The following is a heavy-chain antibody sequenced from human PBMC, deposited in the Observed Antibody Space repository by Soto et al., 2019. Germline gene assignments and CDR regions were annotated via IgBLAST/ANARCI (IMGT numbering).Heavy chain of an antibody. CDR1: GGSISSSNW. CDR3: ARLVSRLMWGRQQLGWFDP. Sequence: QVQLQESGPRLVKPSGTLSLTCAVSGGSISSSNWWSWVRQPPGKGLEWIGEIFHSGMTDYNPSLASRVTISVDKSKNQFSLEVNSVTAADTAVYYCARLVSRLMWGRQQLGWFDPWGQGTLVTVSS. V-gene: IGHV4-4*02. CDR2: IFHSGMT. J-gene: IGHJ5*02. D-gene: IGHD6-13*01.